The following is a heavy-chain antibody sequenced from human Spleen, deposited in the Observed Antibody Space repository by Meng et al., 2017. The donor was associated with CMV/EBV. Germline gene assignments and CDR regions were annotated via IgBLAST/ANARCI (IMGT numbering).Heavy chain of an antibody. V-gene: IGHV3-48*03. D-gene: IGHD3-10*01. CDR3: ARGALSYSVSGSRYGLDV. CDR1: GFSLSSCE. CDR2: ISRSGASI. J-gene: IGHJ6*02. Sequence: GESLKISCAASGFSLSSCEMNWVRLAPGKGLEWVSYISRSGASIYYADSVKVRFTISRDSAKNLLFLQLKSLRAEDTAVYYCARGALSYSVSGSRYGLDVWGQGTTVTVSS.